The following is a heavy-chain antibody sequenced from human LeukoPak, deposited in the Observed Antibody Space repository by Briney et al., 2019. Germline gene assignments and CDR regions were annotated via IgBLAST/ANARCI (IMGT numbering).Heavy chain of an antibody. Sequence: KPSETLSLTCAVSDYSISSGYYWGWIRQSPGKGLEWIASIYHSGSTYYNPSLKSRVTISVDTSKNQFSLKLNSVTAADTAVYYCARGPRLSGGDLNFDYWGQGTLVTVSS. CDR2: IYHSGST. CDR3: ARGPRLSGGDLNFDY. CDR1: DYSISSGYY. D-gene: IGHD4-17*01. V-gene: IGHV4-38-2*01. J-gene: IGHJ4*02.